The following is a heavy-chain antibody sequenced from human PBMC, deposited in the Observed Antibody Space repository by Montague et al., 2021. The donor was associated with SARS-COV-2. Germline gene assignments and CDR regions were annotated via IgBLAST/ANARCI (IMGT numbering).Heavy chain of an antibody. D-gene: IGHD6-13*01. CDR3: AHRKVLAAAWDY. CDR1: GFSLSTSGVG. V-gene: IGHV2-5*02. J-gene: IGHJ4*01. Sequence: PALVKPTQTLTLTCTFSGFSLSTSGVGVGWIRQPPGKALGWLALIYWDDDKRYSPSLKSRLTITKDTSKNQVVLTMTNMDPVDAATYYCAHRKVLAAAWDYWGQGTLVTVSS. CDR2: IYWDDDK.